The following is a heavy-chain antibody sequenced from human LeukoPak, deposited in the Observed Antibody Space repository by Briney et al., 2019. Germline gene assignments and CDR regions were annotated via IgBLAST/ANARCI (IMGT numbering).Heavy chain of an antibody. J-gene: IGHJ4*02. V-gene: IGHV1-2*02. CDR1: GYTFTGYY. CDR3: ARDRRGSSWYDY. Sequence: ASVKVSCKASGYTFTGYYTHWVRQAPGQGLEWMGWINPNSGGTNYAQKFQGRVTMTRDTSISTAYMELSRLRSDDTAVYYCARDRRGSSWYDYWGQGTLVTVSS. D-gene: IGHD6-13*01. CDR2: INPNSGGT.